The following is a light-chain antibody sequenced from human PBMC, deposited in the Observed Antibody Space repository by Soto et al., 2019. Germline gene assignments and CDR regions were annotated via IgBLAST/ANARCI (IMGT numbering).Light chain of an antibody. Sequence: DTQMTQSPSSLSASVGDRVIITCRASQNIVDFVNWYQHKPGEIPKLLIYAAHNLQTGVPRRFSGSGSGTDFTLTIDNLRPEDFATYYCQQTYTPQTFGQGTKVDIK. CDR3: QQTYTPQT. V-gene: IGKV1-39*01. CDR2: AAH. J-gene: IGKJ1*01. CDR1: QNIVDF.